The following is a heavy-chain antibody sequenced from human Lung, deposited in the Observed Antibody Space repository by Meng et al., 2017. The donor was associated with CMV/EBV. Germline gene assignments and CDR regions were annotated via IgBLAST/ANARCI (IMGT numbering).Heavy chain of an antibody. D-gene: IGHD3-16*01. CDR1: GYTFTNYV. V-gene: IGHV1-18*01. Sequence: ASXXVSCKASGYTFTNYVINWVRQAPGQGLEWMGWVSGYNDNTKYAQKLQGRVTMTRNVSTRTAYMELTSLRSEDTAVYYCARSLVHSAMDVWGQGTAVTVSS. CDR3: ARSLVHSAMDV. CDR2: VSGYNDNT. J-gene: IGHJ6*01.